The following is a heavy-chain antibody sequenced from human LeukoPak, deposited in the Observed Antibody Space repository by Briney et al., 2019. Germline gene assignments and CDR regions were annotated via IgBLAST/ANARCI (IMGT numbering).Heavy chain of an antibody. CDR3: AKGLGSNLNTNNWFAP. CDR2: INPNSGGT. D-gene: IGHD4-23*01. J-gene: IGHJ5*02. CDR1: GYTFTGYY. Sequence: GASVKVSCKASGYTFTGYYMHWVRQAPGQGLEWMGWINPNSGGTNYAQKFQGRVTMTRDTSISTAYMELSRLRSDDTAVYYCAKGLGSNLNTNNWFAPWGQGTPVTVSS. V-gene: IGHV1-2*02.